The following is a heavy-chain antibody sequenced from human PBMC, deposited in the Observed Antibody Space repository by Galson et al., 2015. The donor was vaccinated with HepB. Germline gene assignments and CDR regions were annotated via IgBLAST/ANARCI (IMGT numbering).Heavy chain of an antibody. CDR2: IIPIFGTA. CDR3: ARSDSSSESDAFDI. Sequence: SVKVSCKASGGTFSSYAISWVRQAPGQGLEWMGGIIPIFGTANYAQKLQGRVTITADESTSTAYMELSSLRSEDTAVYYCARSDSSSESDAFDIWGQGTMVTVSS. V-gene: IGHV1-69*13. D-gene: IGHD6-6*01. J-gene: IGHJ3*02. CDR1: GGTFSSYA.